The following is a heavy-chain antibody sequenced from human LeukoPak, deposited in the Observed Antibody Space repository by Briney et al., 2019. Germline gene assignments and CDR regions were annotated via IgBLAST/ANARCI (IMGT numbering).Heavy chain of an antibody. V-gene: IGHV3-48*03. CDR2: ISSSGSTI. J-gene: IGHJ4*02. CDR3: ARETYYYDSSASRLLDY. D-gene: IGHD3-22*01. CDR1: GFTFSSYE. Sequence: GGSLRLSCAASGFTFSSYEMNWVRQAPGKGLEWVSYISSSGSTIYYADSVKGRFTISRDNAKNSLYLQMNSLRAEDTAVYCCARETYYYDSSASRLLDYWGQGTLVTVSS.